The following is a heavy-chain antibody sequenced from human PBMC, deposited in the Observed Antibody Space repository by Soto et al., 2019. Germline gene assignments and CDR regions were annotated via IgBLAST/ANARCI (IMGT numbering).Heavy chain of an antibody. D-gene: IGHD3-16*02. V-gene: IGHV3-30-3*01. CDR1: GFTFSSYA. J-gene: IGHJ4*02. CDR3: ARGGDYVWGSYRSVDY. Sequence: QVQLVECGGGVVQPGRSLRLSCAASGFTFSSYAMHWVRQAPGKGLEWVAVISYDGSNKYYADSVKGRFTISRDNSKNTLYLQMNSLRAEDTAVYYCARGGDYVWGSYRSVDYWGQAALVTVSS. CDR2: ISYDGSNK.